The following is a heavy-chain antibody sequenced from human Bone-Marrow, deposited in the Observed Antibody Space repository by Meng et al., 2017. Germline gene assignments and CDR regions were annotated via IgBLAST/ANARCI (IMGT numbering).Heavy chain of an antibody. CDR3: AKTTKWYSSSDYFDY. Sequence: GGSLRLSCAASGFTFSSYWMHWVRQAPGKGLVWVSRINSDGSSTSYADSVKGRFTIFRDNAKNTLYLQMNSLRAEDTAVYYCAKTTKWYSSSDYFDYWGQGTLVTVSS. D-gene: IGHD6-6*01. CDR2: INSDGSST. CDR1: GFTFSSYW. V-gene: IGHV3-74*01. J-gene: IGHJ4*02.